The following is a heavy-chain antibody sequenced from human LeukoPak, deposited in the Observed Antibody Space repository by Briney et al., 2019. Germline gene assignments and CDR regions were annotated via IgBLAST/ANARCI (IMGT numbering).Heavy chain of an antibody. CDR1: GFSFSGHW. J-gene: IGHJ4*02. CDR2: ISPTGSTT. CDR3: ARGPNSNWSGLDF. D-gene: IGHD6-6*01. V-gene: IGHV3-74*01. Sequence: GGSLRLSCTASGFSFSGHWMHWARQLPGKGLVWVSRISPTGSTTSYAGSVKGRFTVSRDNAKNTLYLQVNNLRAEDTAVYYCARGPNSNWSGLDFWGQGTLLAVSS.